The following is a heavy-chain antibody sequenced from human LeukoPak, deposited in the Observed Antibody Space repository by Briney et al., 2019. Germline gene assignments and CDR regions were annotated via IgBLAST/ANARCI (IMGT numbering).Heavy chain of an antibody. Sequence: SVKVSCKASGGTFSSYAISWVRQAPGQGLEWMGRIIPILGIANYAQKFQGRVTITADKSTSTAYMELSGLRSEDTAVYYCARDHCSGGSCYTTYYFDYWGQGTLVTVSS. D-gene: IGHD2-15*01. CDR3: ARDHCSGGSCYTTYYFDY. V-gene: IGHV1-69*04. CDR2: IIPILGIA. J-gene: IGHJ4*02. CDR1: GGTFSSYA.